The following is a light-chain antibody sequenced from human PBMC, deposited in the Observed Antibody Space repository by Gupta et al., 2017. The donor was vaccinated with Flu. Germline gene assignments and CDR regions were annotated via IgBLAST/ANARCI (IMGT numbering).Light chain of an antibody. Sequence: PSSASASVGDRVTITCRASQGISSWLAWHQQKPGKAPKLLIYDASSLQSGLPSRISGGGSGADITLTISSLQPEDFATYYSQQANSFPFTFGQGTKLEIK. CDR2: DAS. CDR3: QQANSFPFT. V-gene: IGKV1-12*01. CDR1: QGISSW. J-gene: IGKJ2*01.